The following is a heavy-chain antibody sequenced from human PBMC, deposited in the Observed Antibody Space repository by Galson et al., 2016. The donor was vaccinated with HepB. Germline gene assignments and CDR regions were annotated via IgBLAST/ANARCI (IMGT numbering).Heavy chain of an antibody. CDR3: ARGYYNAMDV. V-gene: IGHV3-30-3*01. Sequence: SLRLSCAASGFTFSSYAMSWARQAPGKGLEWVAVLMHVGGEKDYGDSVKGRFTISRDDSKNTLHLQMNSLRGDDTAVYYCARGYYNAMDVWGQGATVTVSS. CDR2: LMHVGGEK. CDR1: GFTFSSYA. J-gene: IGHJ6*02.